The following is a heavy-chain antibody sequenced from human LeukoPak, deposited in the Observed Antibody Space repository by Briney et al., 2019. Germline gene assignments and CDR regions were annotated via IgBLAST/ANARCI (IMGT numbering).Heavy chain of an antibody. Sequence: ASVKVSCKASGYTFTGYYMHWVRQAPGQGLEWMGRINPNSGGTNYAQKFQGRVTMTRDTSISTAYMELSRLRSDDTAVYYCAREYYCDSSGYFRAFDYWGQGTLVTVSS. V-gene: IGHV1-2*06. D-gene: IGHD3-22*01. CDR1: GYTFTGYY. J-gene: IGHJ4*02. CDR3: AREYYCDSSGYFRAFDY. CDR2: INPNSGGT.